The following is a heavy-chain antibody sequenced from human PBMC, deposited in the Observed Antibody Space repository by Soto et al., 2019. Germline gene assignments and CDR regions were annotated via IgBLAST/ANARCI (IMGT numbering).Heavy chain of an antibody. CDR1: GFTFSNAW. V-gene: IGHV3-15*01. CDR3: TTSVPMIVVVIPYYYYGMDV. Sequence: PGGSLRLSCAASGFTFSNAWMSWVRQAPGKGLEWVGRIKSKTDGGTTDYAAPVKGRFTISGDDSKNTLYLQMNSLKTEDTAVYYCTTSVPMIVVVIPYYYYGMDVWGQGTTVTVSS. D-gene: IGHD3-22*01. J-gene: IGHJ6*02. CDR2: IKSKTDGGTT.